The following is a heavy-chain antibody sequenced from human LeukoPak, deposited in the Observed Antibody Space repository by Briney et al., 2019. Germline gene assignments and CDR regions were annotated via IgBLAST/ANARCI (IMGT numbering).Heavy chain of an antibody. Sequence: ASVKVSCKASGGTFSNYAINWVRQAPGQGLEWMGGIIPMFGTPKYAQKFQGRVRITADESTSTAHMELSSLRSEDTAFYYCAGLSSIATAPVDSWGQGTLVSVSS. CDR1: GGTFSNYA. V-gene: IGHV1-69*13. CDR2: IIPMFGTP. D-gene: IGHD2/OR15-2a*01. CDR3: AGLSSIATAPVDS. J-gene: IGHJ4*02.